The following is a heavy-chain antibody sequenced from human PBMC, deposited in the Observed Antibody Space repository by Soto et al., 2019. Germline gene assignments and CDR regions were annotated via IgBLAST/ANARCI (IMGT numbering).Heavy chain of an antibody. CDR2: INTYNGNT. V-gene: IGHV1-18*01. CDR1: GYTFTNYG. Sequence: GASVKVSCKASGYTFTNYGISWVRQAPGQGLEWMGWINTYNGNTNHAQKLQGRVTMTTDTSTSTAYMELRSLRSDDTAVYYCARGVGSGTYYNHYNWFDPWGQGTLVTVSS. D-gene: IGHD3-10*01. CDR3: ARGVGSGTYYNHYNWFDP. J-gene: IGHJ5*02.